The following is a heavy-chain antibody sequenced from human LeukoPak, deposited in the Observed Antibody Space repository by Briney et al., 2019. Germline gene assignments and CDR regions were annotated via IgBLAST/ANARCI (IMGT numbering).Heavy chain of an antibody. D-gene: IGHD5-24*01. CDR2: IYYSGST. CDR3: AAGDGYSYFDY. CDR1: GGSISSSSYY. J-gene: IGHJ4*02. V-gene: IGHV4-39*01. Sequence: SETLSLTCTVSGGSISSSSYYWGWIRQPPGKGLEWIGSIYYSGSTYYNPSLKSRVTISVDTSKNQFSLKLSSVTAADTAVYYCAAGDGYSYFDYWGQGTLVTVSS.